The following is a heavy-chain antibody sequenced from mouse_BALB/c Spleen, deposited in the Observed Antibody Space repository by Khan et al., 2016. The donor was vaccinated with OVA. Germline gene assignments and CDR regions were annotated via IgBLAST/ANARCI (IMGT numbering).Heavy chain of an antibody. CDR1: GYTFANYA. J-gene: IGHJ2*01. CDR2: INPSTGYT. V-gene: IGHV1-4*01. D-gene: IGHD2-14*01. Sequence: QVQLQQSGTELARPGASVKMSCKASGYTFANYAMHWVKQRPAQGLEWIGYINPSTGYTNYNQNFTDKATLTTDRSSSTAYMQLSSLTSDDSAAYYCVRIPIPPYDLDYWGQGTTVTVSS. CDR3: VRIPIPPYDLDY.